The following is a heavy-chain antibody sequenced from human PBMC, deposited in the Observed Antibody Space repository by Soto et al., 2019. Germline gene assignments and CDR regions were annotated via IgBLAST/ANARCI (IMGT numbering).Heavy chain of an antibody. CDR3: ARDREYSSSSGLLWGYYGMDV. CDR1: GGSISSSNW. V-gene: IGHV4-4*02. CDR2: IYHSGST. D-gene: IGHD6-6*01. J-gene: IGHJ6*02. Sequence: SETLSLTCAVSGGSISSSNWWSWVRQPPGKGLEWIGEIYHSGSTNYNPSLKSRITINPDTSKNQFSLQLNSVTPEDTAVYYCARDREYSSSSGLLWGYYGMDVWGQGTTVTVSS.